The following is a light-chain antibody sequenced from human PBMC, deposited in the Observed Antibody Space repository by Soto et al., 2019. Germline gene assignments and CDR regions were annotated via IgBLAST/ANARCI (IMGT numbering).Light chain of an antibody. V-gene: IGKV3-15*01. CDR3: QQYHTWPIT. Sequence: IVLTQSPATLSVPPGKTSHFSCRASQGVSKKLAWYQHKPGQAPRLLISGASTGATGIPARFSGSGSGTEFTLTISSLQSEDCAIYYCQQYHTWPITFGGGTKVDIK. CDR2: GAS. CDR1: QGVSKK. J-gene: IGKJ4*01.